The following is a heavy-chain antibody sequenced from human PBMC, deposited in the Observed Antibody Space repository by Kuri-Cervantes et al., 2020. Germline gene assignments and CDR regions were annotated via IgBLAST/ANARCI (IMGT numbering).Heavy chain of an antibody. V-gene: IGHV3-21*01. CDR3: ARDRDYGDYHYYYGMDV. J-gene: IGHJ6*02. CDR1: GFTFSSYS. Sequence: GESLKISCAASGFTFSSYSMNWVRQAPGKGLKWVSSISSSSSYIYYADSVKGRFTISRDNAKNSLYLQMNSLRAEDTAVYYCARDRDYGDYHYYYGMDVWGQGTTVTVSS. CDR2: ISSSSSYI. D-gene: IGHD4-17*01.